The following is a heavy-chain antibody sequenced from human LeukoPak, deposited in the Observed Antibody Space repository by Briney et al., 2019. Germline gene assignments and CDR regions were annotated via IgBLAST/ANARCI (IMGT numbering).Heavy chain of an antibody. Sequence: SSETLSLTCTVSGVSISSGYYYWRWIRQHPGEGLEWIGYIYYSGSTYYNPSLKSRVTISIDTSKNQFSLKLSSVTAADTAVYYCARDYYGSGSYYTDYWGQGTLVTVSS. CDR3: ARDYYGSGSYYTDY. D-gene: IGHD3-10*01. V-gene: IGHV4-31*03. J-gene: IGHJ4*02. CDR2: IYYSGST. CDR1: GVSISSGYYY.